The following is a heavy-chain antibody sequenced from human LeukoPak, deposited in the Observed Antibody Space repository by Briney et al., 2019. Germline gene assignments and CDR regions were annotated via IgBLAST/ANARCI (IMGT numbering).Heavy chain of an antibody. Sequence: PSETLSLTCTVSGGSISSYYWSWIRQPPGKGLEWIGYIYYSGSTNYNPSLKSRVTISVDTSKNQFSLKLSSVTAADTAVYYCARTPYYYDSSGFGDWGQGTLVTVSS. CDR1: GGSISSYY. J-gene: IGHJ4*02. D-gene: IGHD3-22*01. CDR2: IYYSGST. CDR3: ARTPYYYDSSGFGD. V-gene: IGHV4-59*12.